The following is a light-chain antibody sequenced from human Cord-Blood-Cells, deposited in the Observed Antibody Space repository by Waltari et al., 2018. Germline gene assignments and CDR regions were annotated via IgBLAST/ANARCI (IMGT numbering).Light chain of an antibody. CDR3: QSYDSSLSGVV. CDR1: SSNIGAGYD. J-gene: IGLJ2*01. CDR2: GNS. Sequence: QSVLTQPPSVSGAPGQRVTISCTGRSSNIGAGYDVHWYQQLPGTAPKLLICGNSNRPSGVPDRFSGSKSGTSASLAITGLQAEDEADYYCQSYDSSLSGVVFGGGTKLTVL. V-gene: IGLV1-40*01.